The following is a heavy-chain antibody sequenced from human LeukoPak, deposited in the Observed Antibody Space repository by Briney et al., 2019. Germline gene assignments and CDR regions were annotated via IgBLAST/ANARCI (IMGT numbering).Heavy chain of an antibody. CDR1: GFTFSSYA. V-gene: IGHV3-64*01. J-gene: IGHJ4*02. CDR2: ISSTGGSI. CDR3: AAYYNDGSGPNY. D-gene: IGHD3-22*01. Sequence: PGGSLRLSCAVSGFTFSSYAMHWVRQAPGKGLEYVSAISSTGGSIYYTSSVKGRFTISRDNSKNTLYLQMGSLRAEDMAVYYCAAYYNDGSGPNYWGRGTLVSVSS.